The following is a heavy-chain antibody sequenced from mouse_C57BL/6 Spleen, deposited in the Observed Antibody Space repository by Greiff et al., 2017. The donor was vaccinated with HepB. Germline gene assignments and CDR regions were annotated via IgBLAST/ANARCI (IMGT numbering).Heavy chain of an antibody. V-gene: IGHV5-4*01. D-gene: IGHD2-5*01. CDR3: AREYSNGYFDY. CDR2: ISDGGSYT. J-gene: IGHJ2*01. CDR1: GFTFSSYA. Sequence: EVKLVESGGGLVKPGGSLKLSCAASGFTFSSYAMSWVRQTPEKRLEWVATISDGGSYTYYPDNVKGRFTISRDNAKNNLYLQMSHLKSEDTAMYYCAREYSNGYFDYWGQGTTLTVAS.